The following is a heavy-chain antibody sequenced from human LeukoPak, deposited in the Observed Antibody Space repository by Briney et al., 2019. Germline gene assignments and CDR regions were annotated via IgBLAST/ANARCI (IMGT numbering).Heavy chain of an antibody. CDR3: ARAPLGISAFDI. CDR2: ISFDGLHK. J-gene: IGHJ3*02. V-gene: IGHV3-30*03. Sequence: GGSLRLSCAASGFTFSGSAMHWVRQAPGKGLEWVAVISFDGLHKYYADSLKGRFTISRDNSNNTLYLQMNSLRIEDTAVYYCARAPLGISAFDIWGQGTMVTVSS. D-gene: IGHD7-27*01. CDR1: GFTFSGSA.